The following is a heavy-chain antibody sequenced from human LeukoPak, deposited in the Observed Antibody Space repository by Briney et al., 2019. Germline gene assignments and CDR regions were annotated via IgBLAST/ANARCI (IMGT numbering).Heavy chain of an antibody. CDR2: IYSSGSS. CDR3: ARQEANYDFWSGLVPDGMDV. Sequence: IPSETLSFTCTVSGGSISSYYWSWIRQPPRKGLEWIGYIYSSGSSNYNPSLKSRVTISIDTSKNQFSLRLSSVTAADTAVYYCARQEANYDFWSGLVPDGMDVWGQGTTVTVSS. V-gene: IGHV4-59*01. D-gene: IGHD3-3*01. J-gene: IGHJ6*02. CDR1: GGSISSYY.